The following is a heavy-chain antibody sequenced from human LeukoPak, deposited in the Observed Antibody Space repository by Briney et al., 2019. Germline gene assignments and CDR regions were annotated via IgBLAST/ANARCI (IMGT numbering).Heavy chain of an antibody. V-gene: IGHV3-23*01. Sequence: PGGSLRLSCAASGFTFSNYAMSWVRQAPGKGLEWVSAISGSASSTYHADSVKGRFTISRDNSKNTLYLQMNSLRAEDTAVYYCEKGGERGLRFLECLPSWYMDVWGKGTTVTVSS. CDR2: ISGSASST. CDR3: EKGGERGLRFLECLPSWYMDV. CDR1: GFTFSNYA. D-gene: IGHD3-3*01. J-gene: IGHJ6*03.